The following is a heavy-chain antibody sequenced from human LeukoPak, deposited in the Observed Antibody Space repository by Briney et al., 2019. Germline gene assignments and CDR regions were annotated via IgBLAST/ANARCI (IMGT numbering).Heavy chain of an antibody. CDR2: IYPGDSDT. V-gene: IGHV5-51*01. D-gene: IGHD2-21*02. Sequence: GESLKISCKGSGYSFTSYWIGWVRQMPGKGLEWMGIIYPGDSDTRYSPSFQGQVTISADKSISTAYLQWSSLKASDTAMYYCARLSPVGCGGDRYNYYFDYWGQGTLVTVSS. J-gene: IGHJ4*02. CDR1: GYSFTSYW. CDR3: ARLSPVGCGGDRYNYYFDY.